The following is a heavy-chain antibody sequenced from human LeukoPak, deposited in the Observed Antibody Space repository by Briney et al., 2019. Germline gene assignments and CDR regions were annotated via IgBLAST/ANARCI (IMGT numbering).Heavy chain of an antibody. D-gene: IGHD3-22*01. Sequence: GGSLRLSCAASGFTFSSYWMSWVRQAPGKGLEWVSTIYTGGNTYYAASVKGRFTISRDFSKNTVFLHMNSLRAEDTAMYYCARGDDSGYYDYFDYWGQGALVTVS. V-gene: IGHV3-53*01. J-gene: IGHJ4*02. CDR3: ARGDDSGYYDYFDY. CDR2: IYTGGNT. CDR1: GFTFSSYW.